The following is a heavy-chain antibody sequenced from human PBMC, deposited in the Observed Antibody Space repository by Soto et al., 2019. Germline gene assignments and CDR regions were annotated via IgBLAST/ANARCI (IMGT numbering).Heavy chain of an antibody. CDR1: GGSISSYY. J-gene: IGHJ6*04. Sequence: PSETLSLTCTVSGGSISSYYWSWIRQPPGKGLEWIGYIYYSGSTNYNPSLKSRVTISVDTSKNQFSLKLSSVTAADTAVYYCARNYDFWSGYSFGGSLDVWGKGTTVTVSS. CDR2: IYYSGST. D-gene: IGHD3-3*01. V-gene: IGHV4-59*01. CDR3: ARNYDFWSGYSFGGSLDV.